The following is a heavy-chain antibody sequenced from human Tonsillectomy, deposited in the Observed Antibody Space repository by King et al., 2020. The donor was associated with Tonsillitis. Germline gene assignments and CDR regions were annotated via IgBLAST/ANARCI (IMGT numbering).Heavy chain of an antibody. CDR2: ISYDGSNK. Sequence: VQLVESGGGVVQPGRSLRLSCAASGFTFSSYAMHWVRQAPGKGLEWVAVISYDGSNKYYADSVKGRFTISRDNSKNTLYLQMNSLRAEDTAVYYCASNCGGDCYWGYAFDIWGQGTMVTVSS. CDR3: ASNCGGDCYWGYAFDI. J-gene: IGHJ3*02. D-gene: IGHD2-21*02. V-gene: IGHV3-30-3*01. CDR1: GFTFSSYA.